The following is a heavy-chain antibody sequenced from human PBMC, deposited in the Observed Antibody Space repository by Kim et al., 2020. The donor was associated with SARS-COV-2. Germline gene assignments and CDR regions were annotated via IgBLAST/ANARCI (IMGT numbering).Heavy chain of an antibody. Sequence: GGSLRLSCAASGFTFSGSAMHWVRQASGKGLEWVGRIRSKANSYATAYAASVKGRFTISRDDSKNTAYLQMNSLKTEDTAVYYCTRPSWYYYGMDVWGQGTTVTVSS. D-gene: IGHD2-2*01. CDR3: TRPSWYYYGMDV. CDR2: IRSKANSYAT. J-gene: IGHJ6*02. V-gene: IGHV3-73*01. CDR1: GFTFSGSA.